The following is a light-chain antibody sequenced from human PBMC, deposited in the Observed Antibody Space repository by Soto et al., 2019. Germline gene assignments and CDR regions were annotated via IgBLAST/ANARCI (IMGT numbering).Light chain of an antibody. CDR3: SSYGGNDWV. Sequence: QSVLTQPPSASGSLGQSVTFSCTGTSSGVGGYNYVSWYQQHPGKAPKLIIYEVHKRPSGVPDRFSGSKSGNTASLTVSGLQAEDEADYHCSSYGGNDWVFGGGTKLTVL. CDR2: EVH. V-gene: IGLV2-8*01. CDR1: SSGVGGYNY. J-gene: IGLJ3*02.